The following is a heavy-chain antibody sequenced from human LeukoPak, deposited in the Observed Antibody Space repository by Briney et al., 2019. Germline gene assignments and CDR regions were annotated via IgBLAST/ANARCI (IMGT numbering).Heavy chain of an antibody. Sequence: GGSLRLSCAASGFTFSNYAMHWVRQAPGKGLDWVAVVSFHGTDKFYADSVKGRFTISRDNSKNTLYLQMDSLSAEDTAVYYCVKVDTWGQGTLVTVSS. V-gene: IGHV3-30*04. D-gene: IGHD5-18*01. CDR2: VSFHGTDK. J-gene: IGHJ4*02. CDR3: VKVDT. CDR1: GFTFSNYA.